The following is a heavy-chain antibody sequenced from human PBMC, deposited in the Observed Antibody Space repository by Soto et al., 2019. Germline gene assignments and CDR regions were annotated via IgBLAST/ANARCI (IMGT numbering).Heavy chain of an antibody. CDR2: FDPDEAET. CDR3: TTYHGDYNFDH. D-gene: IGHD4-17*01. V-gene: IGHV1-24*01. J-gene: IGHJ5*02. CDR1: GYTLNEVA. Sequence: QVQLVQSGAEVKKPGASVKVSCKVSGYTLNEVAMHWVRQAPGKGLEWLGGFDPDEAETIYAQHFQGRVTMTEDTSTDTVYMEFSSLRCEDTALYFCTTYHGDYNFDHWGQGTLVTVSS.